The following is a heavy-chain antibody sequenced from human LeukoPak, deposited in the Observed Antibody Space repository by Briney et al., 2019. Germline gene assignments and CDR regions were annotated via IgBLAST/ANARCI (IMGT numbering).Heavy chain of an antibody. V-gene: IGHV4-59*01. D-gene: IGHD5-12*01. CDR2: IYRSGNT. CDR3: ARGEDIVATPHAFDI. CDR1: GGSISSYY. J-gene: IGHJ3*02. Sequence: KTSETLSLTCTVSGGSISSYYWSWIRQPPGKGLEWIGYIYRSGNTNYNPSLKSRVTMSLDTSKNQFSLKLSSVTAADTAVYYCARGEDIVATPHAFDIWGQGTMVTVSS.